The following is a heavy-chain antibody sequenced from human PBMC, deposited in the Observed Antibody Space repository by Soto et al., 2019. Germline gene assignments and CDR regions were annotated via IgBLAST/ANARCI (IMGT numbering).Heavy chain of an antibody. CDR2: IFYSGCT. V-gene: IGHV4-59*08. CDR3: ARFNGYFDL. Sequence: VQLQESGPGLVKPSETLSLTCTVSGGSISSYYSSWIRQPPGKGLEWMGYIFYSGCTNYNPSLKSRATISVDTSKNQFPLKLSSVTAADTAVYYCARFNGYFDLWGRGALVTVSS. CDR1: GGSISSYY. J-gene: IGHJ2*01.